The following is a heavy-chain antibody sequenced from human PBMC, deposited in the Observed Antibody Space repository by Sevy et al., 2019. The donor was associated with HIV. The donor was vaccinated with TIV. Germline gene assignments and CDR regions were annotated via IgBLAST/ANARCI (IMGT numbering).Heavy chain of an antibody. CDR3: ARTFSFSWYDY. D-gene: IGHD6-13*01. CDR2: ISTSSNNI. J-gene: IGHJ4*02. CDR1: EFAFNIHN. Sequence: LGGSLRLSCVASEFAFNIHNMSWVRQAPGKGLEWVSSISTSSNNIYYADSVEGRFTISRDNAKNSLYLQMNSLRAEDTAVYYCARTFSFSWYDYWGQGTLVTVSS. V-gene: IGHV3-21*01.